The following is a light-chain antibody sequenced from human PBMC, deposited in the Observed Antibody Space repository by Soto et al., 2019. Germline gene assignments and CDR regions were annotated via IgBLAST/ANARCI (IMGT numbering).Light chain of an antibody. CDR1: SSDVGGYNY. CDR2: DVS. J-gene: IGLJ3*02. CDR3: SSYTSSSTFWV. V-gene: IGLV2-14*01. Sequence: QSALTQPASVSGSPGQSITISCTGTSSDVGGYNYVSWYQQHPGKAPKLMIYDVSNRPSGVSNRFSGSKSGNTVSLTISGLQAEDEADYYCSSYTSSSTFWVFGGGTKLTVL.